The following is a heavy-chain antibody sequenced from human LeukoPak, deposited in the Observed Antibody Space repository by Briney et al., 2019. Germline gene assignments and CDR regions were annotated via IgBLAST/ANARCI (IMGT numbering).Heavy chain of an antibody. CDR3: AKDIQGDFWSGYYPRTYYYYGMDV. CDR1: GFTFDDYA. J-gene: IGHJ6*02. D-gene: IGHD3-3*01. Sequence: PGRSLRLSCAASGFTFDDYAMHWARQAPGKGLEWVSGISWNSGSIGYADSVKGRFTISRDNAKNSLYLQMNSLRAEDTALYYCAKDIQGDFWSGYYPRTYYYYGMDVWGQGTTVTVSS. CDR2: ISWNSGSI. V-gene: IGHV3-9*01.